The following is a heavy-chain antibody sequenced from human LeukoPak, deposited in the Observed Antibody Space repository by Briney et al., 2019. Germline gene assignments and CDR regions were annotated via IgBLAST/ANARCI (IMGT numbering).Heavy chain of an antibody. V-gene: IGHV4-38-2*01. D-gene: IGHD3-22*01. CDR1: GYSISSGYY. Sequence: SETLSLTCAVSGYSISSGYYWGWIRQPPGKGLEWIGSIYHSGSTYYNPSLKSRVTISVDTSKNQFSLKLSSVTAADTAVYYCARHAGGYYDSSGYFDHWGQGTLVTVSS. CDR3: ARHAGGYYDSSGYFDH. J-gene: IGHJ4*02. CDR2: IYHSGST.